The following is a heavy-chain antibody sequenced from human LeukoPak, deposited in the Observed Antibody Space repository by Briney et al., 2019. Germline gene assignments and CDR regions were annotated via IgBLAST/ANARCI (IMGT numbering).Heavy chain of an antibody. Sequence: PGGSLRLSCAASGFTFDDYAMHWVRQAAGKGLKWVSLISGDGGSTYYADSVKGRFTISRDNSKNSLYLQMNSLRTEDTALYYCAKDQYYYDSSGTFDYWGQGTLVTVSS. CDR3: AKDQYYYDSSGTFDY. CDR2: ISGDGGST. V-gene: IGHV3-43*02. CDR1: GFTFDDYA. J-gene: IGHJ4*02. D-gene: IGHD3-22*01.